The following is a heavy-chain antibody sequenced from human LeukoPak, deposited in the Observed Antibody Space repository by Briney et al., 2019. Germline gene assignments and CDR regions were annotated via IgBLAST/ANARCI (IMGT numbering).Heavy chain of an antibody. J-gene: IGHJ6*03. CDR3: AKLQLGYYYMDV. D-gene: IGHD5-18*01. CDR1: EFSVGSNY. V-gene: IGHV3-66*01. CDR2: IYSGGST. Sequence: GGSLRLSCAASEFSVGSNYMTWVRQAPGKGLEWVSLIYSGGSTYYADSVKGRFTISRDNSKNTLYLQMNSLRAEDTAVYYCAKLQLGYYYMDVWGKGTTVTISS.